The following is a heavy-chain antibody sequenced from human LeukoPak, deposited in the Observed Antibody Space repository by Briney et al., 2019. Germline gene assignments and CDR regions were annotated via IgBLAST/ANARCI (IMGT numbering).Heavy chain of an antibody. D-gene: IGHD2-21*02. Sequence: SQTLSLTCTVSGGSMSSGGYYWSWIRQHPGMGLEWIGYIYYSGSTYYNPSLKSRVTISVDTSKNQFSLKLSSVTAADTAVYYCARDRYCGGDCYYFDYWGQGTLVTVSS. J-gene: IGHJ4*02. CDR2: IYYSGST. V-gene: IGHV4-31*03. CDR1: GGSMSSGGYY. CDR3: ARDRYCGGDCYYFDY.